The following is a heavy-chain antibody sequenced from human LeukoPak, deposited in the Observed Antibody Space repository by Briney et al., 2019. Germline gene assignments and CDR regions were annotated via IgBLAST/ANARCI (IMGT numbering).Heavy chain of an antibody. D-gene: IGHD3-10*01. J-gene: IGHJ6*03. CDR3: ARLPGPGAYYYYYMDV. V-gene: IGHV4-30-4*01. CDR2: IYYSGST. Sequence: SETLSLTCTISGGSISSGDYYWSWIRQPPGKGLEWIGYIYYSGSTYYNPSLKSRVTISVDTSKNQFSLKLSSVTAADTAVYYCARLPGPGAYYYYYMDVWGKGTTVTVSS. CDR1: GGSISSGDYY.